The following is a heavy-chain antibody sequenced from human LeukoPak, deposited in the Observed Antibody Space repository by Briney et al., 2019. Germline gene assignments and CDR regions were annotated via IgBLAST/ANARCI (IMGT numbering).Heavy chain of an antibody. CDR2: INPNSGGT. CDR3: ARVAYCTKGVCINFDL. CDR1: GYTFTGSY. D-gene: IGHD2-8*01. J-gene: IGHJ4*02. V-gene: IGHV1-2*02. Sequence: ASLKVSCKASGYTFTGSYIHGMRQAPGQGLEWMGWINPNSGGTKYAQKFQGRVTVTRDTSTSTAYMELSGLRADDTAVYYCARVAYCTKGVCINFDLWGQGTLVTVSS.